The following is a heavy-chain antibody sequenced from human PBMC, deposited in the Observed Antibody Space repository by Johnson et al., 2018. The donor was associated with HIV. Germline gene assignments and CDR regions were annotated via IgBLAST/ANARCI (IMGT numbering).Heavy chain of an antibody. V-gene: IGHV3-30*04. CDR1: GFTFSSYA. D-gene: IGHD6-19*01. Sequence: VQLVESGGGVVQPGRSLRISCAASGFTFSSYAMNWVRQAPGKGLEWVAVISYDGSNKYYVDSVKGRFTISRDNAKNSLYLQMNSLRAEDSAVYYCARGPVAGTSGPFHIWGQGTMVTVSS. J-gene: IGHJ3*02. CDR2: ISYDGSNK. CDR3: ARGPVAGTSGPFHI.